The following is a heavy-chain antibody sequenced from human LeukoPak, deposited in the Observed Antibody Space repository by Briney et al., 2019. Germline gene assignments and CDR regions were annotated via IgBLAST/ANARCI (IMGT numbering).Heavy chain of an antibody. CDR2: MNPNSGNT. CDR1: GYTFTSYD. Sequence: ASVKVSCKASGYTFTSYDINWVRQATGQGVEWMGWMNPNSGNTGYAQKFQGRVTMTRNTSISTAYMELSSLRSEDTAVYYCARGGPSYYDSSGYYRYWGQGTLVTVSS. D-gene: IGHD3-22*01. CDR3: ARGGPSYYDSSGYYRY. J-gene: IGHJ4*02. V-gene: IGHV1-8*01.